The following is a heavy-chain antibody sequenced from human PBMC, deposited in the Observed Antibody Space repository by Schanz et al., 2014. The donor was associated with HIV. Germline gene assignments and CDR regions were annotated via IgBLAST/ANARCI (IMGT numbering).Heavy chain of an antibody. CDR3: ARETSGFSTSWTPRYHYYGMDV. CDR2: MWYDESHK. D-gene: IGHD6-13*01. V-gene: IGHV3-33*01. J-gene: IGHJ6*02. CDR1: GFTFSSSG. Sequence: QVQLVESGGGVVQPRRSLRLSCTASGFTFSSSGMHWVRQAPGKGLEWVAAMWYDESHKGYADSVKGRFTISRDNSKNTLYLEMNSLRPEDTAVYYCARETSGFSTSWTPRYHYYGMDVWGQGTTVTVSS.